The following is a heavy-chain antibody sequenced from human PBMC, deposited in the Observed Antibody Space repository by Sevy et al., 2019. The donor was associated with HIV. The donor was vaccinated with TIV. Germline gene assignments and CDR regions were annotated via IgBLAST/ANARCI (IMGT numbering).Heavy chain of an antibody. V-gene: IGHV4-34*01. CDR3: ARLVVTASARFDY. CDR1: GGSFTDYF. D-gene: IGHD2-21*02. Sequence: SETLSLTCAVYGGSFTDYFWTWIRQPPGKGLEWIGDINHSGNTNYSPSLKSRVTISVDTTNNQFSLRLSSLTAADTALYYCARLVVTASARFDYWGQGTLVTVSS. J-gene: IGHJ4*02. CDR2: INHSGNT.